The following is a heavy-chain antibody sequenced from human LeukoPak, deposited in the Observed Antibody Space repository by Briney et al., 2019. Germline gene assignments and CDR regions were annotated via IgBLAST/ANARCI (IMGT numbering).Heavy chain of an antibody. J-gene: IGHJ4*02. CDR2: IKQDGSEK. CDR3: ANTWFGELSPYMDY. CDR1: GFTFSSYW. V-gene: IGHV3-7*01. D-gene: IGHD3-10*01. Sequence: GGSLRLSCAASGFTFSSYWMSWVRQAPGKGLEWVANIKQDGSEKYYVDSVKGRFTISRDNAKNSLYLQMNSLRAEDTAVYYCANTWFGELSPYMDYWGQGTLVTVSS.